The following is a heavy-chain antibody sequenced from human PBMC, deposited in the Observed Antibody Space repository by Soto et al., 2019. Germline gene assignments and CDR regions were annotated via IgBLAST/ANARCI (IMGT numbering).Heavy chain of an antibody. Sequence: QVQLVQSGAEVKKPGASVRVSCKASGYTFTSYDINWVRQATGQGLEWMGWISAYNGNTNYAQKLQGRVTMTTDTSTSTAYMELRSLRSDDTAVYYCARRPVREQLVRGWFDPWGQGTLVTVSS. V-gene: IGHV1-18*01. J-gene: IGHJ5*02. D-gene: IGHD6-13*01. CDR3: ARRPVREQLVRGWFDP. CDR2: ISAYNGNT. CDR1: GYTFTSYD.